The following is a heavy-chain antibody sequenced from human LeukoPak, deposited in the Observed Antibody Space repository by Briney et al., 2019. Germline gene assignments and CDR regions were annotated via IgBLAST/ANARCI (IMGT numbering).Heavy chain of an antibody. CDR1: GYTFTTFG. J-gene: IGHJ4*02. CDR2: INTYSGNT. CDR3: ARLGSDCGGGNCY. V-gene: IGHV1-18*01. Sequence: ASVKVSCKASGYTFTTFGITWVRQAPGQGLEWMGWINTYSGNTNYAQNLQGRVTMTTDTSTSTAYMELRSLTSDDTAVYYCARLGSDCGGGNCYWGQGTLVTVSS. D-gene: IGHD2-15*01.